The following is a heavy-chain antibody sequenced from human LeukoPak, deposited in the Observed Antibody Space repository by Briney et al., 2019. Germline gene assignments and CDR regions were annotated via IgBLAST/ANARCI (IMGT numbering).Heavy chain of an antibody. D-gene: IGHD2-15*01. CDR3: ARYCSGGSCYFDL. Sequence: SETLSLTCTVSGASISSGSYYWSWIRQPAGKGLEWIGRIYTSGSTNYHPSLKSRITISVDTSKNQFSLKLSSVTAADTAVYYCARYCSGGSCYFDLWGQGTLVNLSS. V-gene: IGHV4-61*02. J-gene: IGHJ5*02. CDR2: IYTSGST. CDR1: GASISSGSYY.